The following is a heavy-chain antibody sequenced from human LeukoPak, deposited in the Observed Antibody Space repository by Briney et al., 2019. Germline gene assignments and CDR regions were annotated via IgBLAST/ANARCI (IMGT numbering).Heavy chain of an antibody. Sequence: PGGSLRLSCAASGFTFSRYSMNWVRQAPGKGLEWVSYISTSSGTIYYADSVKGRFSISRDNAKNSLSLQMNSLRAEDTAVYYCARRSDWYYFDYWGQGTLVTVSS. CDR3: ARRSDWYYFDY. D-gene: IGHD3-9*01. V-gene: IGHV3-48*01. CDR2: ISTSSGTI. J-gene: IGHJ4*02. CDR1: GFTFSRYS.